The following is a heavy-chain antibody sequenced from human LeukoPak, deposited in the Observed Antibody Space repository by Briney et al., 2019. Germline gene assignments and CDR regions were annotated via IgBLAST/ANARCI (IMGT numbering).Heavy chain of an antibody. Sequence: GGSLRLSCAASGFTFSSYEMNWVRQAPGEGLEWISCISSSGSPIYYADSVKGRFTISRDNAKNSLYLQMNSLRAEDTAVYYCARGFRHTAMFLDSWGQGTLVTVPS. D-gene: IGHD5-18*01. CDR1: GFTFSSYE. J-gene: IGHJ4*02. V-gene: IGHV3-48*03. CDR3: ARGFRHTAMFLDS. CDR2: ISSSGSPI.